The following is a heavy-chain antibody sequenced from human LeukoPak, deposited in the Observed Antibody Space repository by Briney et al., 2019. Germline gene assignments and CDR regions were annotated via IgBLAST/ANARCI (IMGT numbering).Heavy chain of an antibody. Sequence: GGSLRLSCAASGFTFDDYSMNWVRQAPGKGLEWVSYISSSSGYIYYADSVKGRFTISRDNAKNSLYLQMNSLRAEDTAVYYCARGVELTGYSDYWGRGTLVTVSS. CDR1: GFTFDDYS. V-gene: IGHV3-21*01. J-gene: IGHJ4*02. D-gene: IGHD3-9*01. CDR2: ISSSSGYI. CDR3: ARGVELTGYSDY.